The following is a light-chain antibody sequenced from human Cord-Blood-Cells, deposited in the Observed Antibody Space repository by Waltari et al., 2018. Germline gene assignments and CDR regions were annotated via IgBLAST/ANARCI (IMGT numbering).Light chain of an antibody. CDR1: QSISSY. V-gene: IGKV1-39*01. CDR2: AAS. J-gene: IGKJ2*03. Sequence: SRMTLSPSSMSASLGDRVTITCRTSQSISSYLNWYQQKPGKAPKLLIYAASSLQSGVPSRFSGSGSGTDFTLTISSLQPEDFATYYCQQSYSTPYSFGQGTKLEIK. CDR3: QQSYSTPYS.